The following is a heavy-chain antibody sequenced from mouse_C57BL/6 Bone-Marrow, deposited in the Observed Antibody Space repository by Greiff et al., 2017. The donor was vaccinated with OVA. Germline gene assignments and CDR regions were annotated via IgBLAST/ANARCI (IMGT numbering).Heavy chain of an antibody. D-gene: IGHD2-5*01. CDR1: GYTFTSYW. J-gene: IGHJ3*01. CDR2: IDPSDSDT. V-gene: IGHV1-52*01. CDR3: ARRSYSNPFAY. Sequence: QVQLQQPGAELVRPGSSVKLSCKASGYTFTSYWMHWVKQRPIQGLEWIGNIDPSDSDTHYNQKFKDKATLTVDKSTSTAYMQLSSLTSEDSAVYYGARRSYSNPFAYWGQGTLVTGSA.